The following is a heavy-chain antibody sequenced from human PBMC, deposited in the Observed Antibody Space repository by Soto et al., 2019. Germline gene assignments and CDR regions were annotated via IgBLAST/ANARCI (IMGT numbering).Heavy chain of an antibody. D-gene: IGHD3-16*01. J-gene: IGHJ4*02. CDR1: GFTFSSYG. CDR3: ARGTPSLVY. CDR2: IWYDGSNK. V-gene: IGHV3-33*01. Sequence: QVQLVESGGGVVQPGRSLRLSCAASGFTFSSYGMHWVRQAPGKGLEWVAVIWYDGSNKYYADSVKGRFTNSRDNSKNTLYLQMNSLRAEDTAVYYCARGTPSLVYWGQGTLVTVSS.